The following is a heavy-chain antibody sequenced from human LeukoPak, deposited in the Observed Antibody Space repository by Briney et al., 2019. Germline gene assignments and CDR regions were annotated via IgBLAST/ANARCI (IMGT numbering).Heavy chain of an antibody. CDR3: ARVRDCGGGSCFSYLDY. CDR1: GFTLSSYY. J-gene: IGHJ4*02. D-gene: IGHD2-15*01. V-gene: IGHV3-74*01. CDR2: INGDESST. Sequence: GGSLRLSCAASGFTLSSYYMHWVRQVPGKGLVWVSRINGDESSTTYADSVKGRFTISRDNAKSTLYLQMNTLRAEDTAVYYCARVRDCGGGSCFSYLDYWGQGTLVTVSS.